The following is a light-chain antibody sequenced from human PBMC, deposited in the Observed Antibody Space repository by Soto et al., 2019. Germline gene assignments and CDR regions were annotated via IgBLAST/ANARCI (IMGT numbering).Light chain of an antibody. Sequence: DIQMTQSPSTLSAFVGDSVTITCRASQTISTWLAGHQQKPGKAPNLLIYDASSLESGVPSRFSGSGSGTELPLTISSLQTDDFATYYCQQYNSYSQPFGQGTKVAIK. CDR3: QQYNSYSQP. J-gene: IGKJ1*01. V-gene: IGKV1-5*01. CDR1: QTISTW. CDR2: DAS.